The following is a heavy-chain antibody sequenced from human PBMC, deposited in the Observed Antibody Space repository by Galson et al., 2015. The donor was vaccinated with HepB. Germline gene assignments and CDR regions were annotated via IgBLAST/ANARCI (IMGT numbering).Heavy chain of an antibody. Sequence: SLRLSCAASGFTFSSYEMNWVRQAPGKGLEWVSYISSSGSTIYYADSVKGRFTISRDNAKNSLYLQMNSLRAEDTAVYYCARAPVLRYFKGYYFDYWGQGTLVTVSS. CDR2: ISSSGSTI. V-gene: IGHV3-48*03. D-gene: IGHD3-9*01. CDR3: ARAPVLRYFKGYYFDY. CDR1: GFTFSSYE. J-gene: IGHJ4*02.